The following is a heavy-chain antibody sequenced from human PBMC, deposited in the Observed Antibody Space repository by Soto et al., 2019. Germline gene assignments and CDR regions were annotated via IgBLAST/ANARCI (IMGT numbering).Heavy chain of an antibody. CDR3: AKIIILVPGASYGMDV. CDR2: IYYTGST. Sequence: SETLSLTCTVSGGSISDYYWSWIRQPPGKGLEYIGYIYYTGSTNYNPSLKSRVSISLDTSKNQFSLKLTSVTAADTAMYFCAKIIILVPGASYGMDVSGQGTTVTVSS. V-gene: IGHV4-59*01. D-gene: IGHD2-2*01. CDR1: GGSISDYY. J-gene: IGHJ6*02.